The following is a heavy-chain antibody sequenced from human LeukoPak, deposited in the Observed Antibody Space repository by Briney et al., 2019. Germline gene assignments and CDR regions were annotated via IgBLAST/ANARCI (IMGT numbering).Heavy chain of an antibody. V-gene: IGHV3-23*01. J-gene: IGHJ4*02. CDR3: ARTELRFLEWLYETTPGHIDY. CDR1: GFGFGDYA. D-gene: IGHD3-3*01. Sequence: PGGSLRLSCAASGFGFGDYAMTWVRHVPGKGLEWVSAISGSGGSTYYADSVKGRFTISRDNSKNTLYLQMNSLRAEDTAVYYCARTELRFLEWLYETTPGHIDYWGQGTLVTVSS. CDR2: ISGSGGST.